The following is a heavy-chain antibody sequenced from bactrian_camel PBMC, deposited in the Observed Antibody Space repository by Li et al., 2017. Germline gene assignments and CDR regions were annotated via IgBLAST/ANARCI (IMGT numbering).Heavy chain of an antibody. V-gene: IGHV3S55*01. CDR1: GFTAPSHC. D-gene: IGHD6*01. J-gene: IGHJ4*01. CDR2: LGSDGVS. Sequence: HVQLVESGGGSVQVGGSLRLSCAGSGFTAPSHCMGWFRPFPGREREGIGALGSDGVSTIAPSVKDRVTISVNSANDTLYLQMNSLKPEDTALYFCAADYGECTVASSDLRMVDYWGQGTQVTVS. CDR3: AADYGECTVASSDLRMVDY.